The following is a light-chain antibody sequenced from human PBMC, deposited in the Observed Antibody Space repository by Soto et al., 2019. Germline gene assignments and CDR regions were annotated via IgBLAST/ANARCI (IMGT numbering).Light chain of an antibody. CDR3: QQYYSSPLS. CDR2: GAS. J-gene: IGKJ4*01. Sequence: EIVMTQSPATLSVSPGERATLSCRASQSVNSNYLAWYQQKPGQAPRLLIFGASSRATGIPDRFSGSGSGTDFTLIINRLEPEDFAVYYCQQYYSSPLSFGGGTKV. V-gene: IGKV3-20*01. CDR1: QSVNSNY.